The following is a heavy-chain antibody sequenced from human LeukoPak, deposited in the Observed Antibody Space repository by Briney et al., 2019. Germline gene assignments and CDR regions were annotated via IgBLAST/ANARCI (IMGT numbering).Heavy chain of an antibody. CDR1: GSTFSSYN. D-gene: IGHD6-13*01. V-gene: IGHV3-48*01. CDR3: ASRYSSSWYYYYYYMDV. CDR2: ISSSSNTI. J-gene: IGHJ6*03. Sequence: GGSLRLSCAASGSTFSSYNMNWVRQAPGKGLEWVSYISSSSNTIYYADSVKGRFTISRDDAKNSLYLQMNSLRAEDTAVYYCASRYSSSWYYYYYYMDVWGKGTTVTVSS.